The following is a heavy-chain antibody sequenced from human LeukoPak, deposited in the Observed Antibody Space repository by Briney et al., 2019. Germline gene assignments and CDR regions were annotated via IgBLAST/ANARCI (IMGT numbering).Heavy chain of an antibody. V-gene: IGHV1-69*04. CDR2: IIPILGIA. CDR1: GGTFSSYA. CDR3: VRGLASGSLIYGMDV. J-gene: IGHJ6*02. D-gene: IGHD3-10*01. Sequence: SVKISCKASGGTFSSYAISWVRHAPGQGLEWRGKIIPILGIANYAQNFQGRVSITADKYTSTASMELSSLRSESTAVYDCVRGLASGSLIYGMDVWGPGTTVTVSS.